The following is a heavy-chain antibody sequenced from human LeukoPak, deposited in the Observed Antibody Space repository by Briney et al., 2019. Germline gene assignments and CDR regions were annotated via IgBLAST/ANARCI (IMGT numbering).Heavy chain of an antibody. CDR3: ARGAEWRDY. J-gene: IGHJ4*02. Sequence: GESLKISCADSGFTFSSYWMSWVRQAPGKGLEWVANIKEDGTDKNYVDSVKGRFTISRDNDKKSLYLQMNSLRAEDTAVYYCARGAEWRDYWGQGALVTVSS. V-gene: IGHV3-7*01. CDR1: GFTFSSYW. D-gene: IGHD3-3*01. CDR2: IKEDGTDK.